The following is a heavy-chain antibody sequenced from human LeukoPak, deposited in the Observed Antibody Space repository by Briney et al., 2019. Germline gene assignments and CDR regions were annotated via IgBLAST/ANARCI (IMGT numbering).Heavy chain of an antibody. J-gene: IGHJ4*02. CDR3: ARVNPQSCGGDCSTYFDY. V-gene: IGHV1-69*13. CDR1: GYTLTELS. D-gene: IGHD2-21*01. CDR2: VIPIFGTA. Sequence: SVKVSCKVSGYTLTELSMHWVRQAPGQGLEWMGGVIPIFGTANYAQKFQGRVTITADESTSTAYMELSSLRSEDTAVYYCARVNPQSCGGDCSTYFDYWGQGTLVTVSS.